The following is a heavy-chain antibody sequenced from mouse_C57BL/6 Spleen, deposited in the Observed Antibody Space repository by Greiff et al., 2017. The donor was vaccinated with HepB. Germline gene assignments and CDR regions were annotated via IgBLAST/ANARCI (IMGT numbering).Heavy chain of an antibody. CDR1: GYTFTDYY. J-gene: IGHJ2*01. CDR3: ARLYYGTYFDY. Sequence: VQLKESGPELVKPGASVKISCKASGYTFTDYYMNWVKQSHGKSLEWIGDINPNNGGTSYNQKFKGKATLTVDKSSSTAYMELRSLTSEDSAVYYCARLYYGTYFDYWGQGTTLTVSS. V-gene: IGHV1-26*01. D-gene: IGHD1-1*01. CDR2: INPNNGGT.